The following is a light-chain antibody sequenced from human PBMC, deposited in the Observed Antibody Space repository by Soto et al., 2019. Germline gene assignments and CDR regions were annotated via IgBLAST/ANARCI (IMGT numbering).Light chain of an antibody. CDR2: KTS. CDR1: QSIGSW. V-gene: IGKV1-5*03. Sequence: DTQITQSPSTLSASVGDRVTIPCRASQSIGSWLAWYQQKPGKAPKLLIYKTSILENGVPSRFSGSGSGTEFTLSISSLQPDDFATYYCHQYNSYWTFGQGTKVDI. CDR3: HQYNSYWT. J-gene: IGKJ1*01.